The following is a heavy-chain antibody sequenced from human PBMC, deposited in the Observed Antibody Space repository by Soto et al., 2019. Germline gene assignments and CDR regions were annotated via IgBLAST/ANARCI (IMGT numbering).Heavy chain of an antibody. D-gene: IGHD3-22*01. V-gene: IGHV4-34*01. Sequence: PSETLSLTCAVYGGSFGVDYWSWVRQPPGKGLEWIGEINRSGSISYNPSLESRVTISVDTSKSQFSLSLYSVTAADTAVYYCARRDDSSAYCFDPWSQGTLVTVSS. CDR1: GGSFGVDY. CDR3: ARRDDSSAYCFDP. J-gene: IGHJ5*02. CDR2: INRSGSI.